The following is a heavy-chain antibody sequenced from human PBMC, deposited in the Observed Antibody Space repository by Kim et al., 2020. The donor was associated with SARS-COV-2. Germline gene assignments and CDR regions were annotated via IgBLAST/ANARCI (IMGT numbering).Heavy chain of an antibody. CDR2: ITGGGELT. J-gene: IGHJ4*02. Sequence: GGSLRLSCAASGFTFRNYAMSWVRQAPGRGLEWVSAITGGGELTYYADSVKCRFTVSRDNSKSTVSLHMNSLRAEDTAKYYCAKGSDMWELYDFWGQGT. V-gene: IGHV3-23*01. D-gene: IGHD1-26*01. CDR1: GFTFRNYA. CDR3: AKGSDMWELYDF.